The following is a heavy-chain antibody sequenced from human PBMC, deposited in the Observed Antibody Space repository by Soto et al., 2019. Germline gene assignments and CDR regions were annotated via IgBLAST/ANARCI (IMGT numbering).Heavy chain of an antibody. CDR3: ARTEAGGYDPH. Sequence: PGSLPLTCAVSGGTIISIYHWAWIRQPPGKSLEWIASIFHTGTTYYTPSLKSRVTISVDTSTNQFSLRLSSVTAADSAVYYCARTEAGGYDPHCVQGSLVT. CDR1: GGTIISIYH. D-gene: IGHD5-12*01. J-gene: IGHJ4*02. CDR2: IFHTGTT. V-gene: IGHV4-38-2*01.